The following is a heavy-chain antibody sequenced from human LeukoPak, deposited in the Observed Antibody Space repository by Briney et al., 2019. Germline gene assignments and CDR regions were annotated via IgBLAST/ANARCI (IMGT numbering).Heavy chain of an antibody. CDR3: AREKQGYCYDSSGYYSGFFDY. V-gene: IGHV3-74*01. CDR2: INSDGSST. CDR1: GFTFSSYW. J-gene: IGHJ4*02. Sequence: GGSLRLSCAASGFTFSSYWMHWVRQAPGKGLVWVSRINSDGSSTSYADSVKGRFTISRDNAKNTLYLQMNSLRAEDTAVYYCAREKQGYCYDSSGYYSGFFDYWGQGTLVTVSS. D-gene: IGHD3-22*01.